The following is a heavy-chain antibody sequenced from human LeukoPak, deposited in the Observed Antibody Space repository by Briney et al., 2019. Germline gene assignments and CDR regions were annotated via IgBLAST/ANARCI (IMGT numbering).Heavy chain of an antibody. D-gene: IGHD5-18*01. V-gene: IGHV3-43*02. Sequence: GGSLRLSCAASGFTFDGYAMHWVRQAPGKGLEWVSLISGDGGSTYYADSVKGRFTISRDNSKNSLYLQMNSLRTEDTALYYCAKDIGGYSYGFNWFDPWGQGTLVTVSS. J-gene: IGHJ5*02. CDR3: AKDIGGYSYGFNWFDP. CDR1: GFTFDGYA. CDR2: ISGDGGST.